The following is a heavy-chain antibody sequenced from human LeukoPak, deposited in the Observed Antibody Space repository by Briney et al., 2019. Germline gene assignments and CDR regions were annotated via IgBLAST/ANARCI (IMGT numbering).Heavy chain of an antibody. J-gene: IGHJ5*02. CDR1: GGSISSYY. CDR3: ARVTSSWYRGFDP. D-gene: IGHD6-13*01. CDR2: IYYSGST. V-gene: IGHV4-59*01. Sequence: SETLSLTCTVSGGSISSYYWSWIRQPPGKGLEWIGYIYYSGSTNYNPSLKSRVTISVDTSKNQFSLKLSSVTAADTAVYYCARVTSSWYRGFDPWGQGTLVTVSS.